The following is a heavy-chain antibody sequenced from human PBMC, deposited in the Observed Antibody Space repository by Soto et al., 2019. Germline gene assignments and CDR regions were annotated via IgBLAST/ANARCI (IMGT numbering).Heavy chain of an antibody. Sequence: EVQLLESGGGLVQPGGSLRLSCAASGFTFSSYAMSWVRQAPGKGLEWVSAISGSGGSTYYADSVKGRFTISRDNSKNTLYLQMNSLRAEDTAVYYCAKDGYYYDSSGYWGEYFQHWGQGTLVTVSS. CDR3: AKDGYYYDSSGYWGEYFQH. D-gene: IGHD3-22*01. V-gene: IGHV3-23*01. J-gene: IGHJ1*01. CDR2: ISGSGGST. CDR1: GFTFSSYA.